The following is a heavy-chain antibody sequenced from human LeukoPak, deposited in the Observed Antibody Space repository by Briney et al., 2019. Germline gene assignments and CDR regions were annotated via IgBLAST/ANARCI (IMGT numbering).Heavy chain of an antibody. CDR2: IYHSGST. CDR1: GGSISSGGYT. CDR3: ARSRDGYLDY. D-gene: IGHD5-24*01. V-gene: IGHV4-30-2*01. Sequence: SQTLSLTCAVSGGSISSGGYTWSWIRQPPGKGLEWIGYIYHSGSTYYNPSLKSRVTISVDRSKNQFSLKLSSVTAADTAVYYCARSRDGYLDYWGQGTLVTVSS. J-gene: IGHJ4*02.